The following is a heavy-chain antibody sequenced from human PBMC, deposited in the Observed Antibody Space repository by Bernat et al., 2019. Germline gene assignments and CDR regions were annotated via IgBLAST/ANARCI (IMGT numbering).Heavy chain of an antibody. D-gene: IGHD6-19*01. V-gene: IGHV2-5*01. Sequence: QITLKESGPTLVKPTQTLTLTCTFSGLSLSSTAVGVGWIRQPPGKPLEWLALLYWNDVNKYSPSLQNRLSITKDTSGNQMVLTLTNVDPVDTATYFCANGCGWLLDHWSPGTLVTVSS. CDR1: GLSLSSTAVG. CDR3: ANGCGWLLDH. CDR2: LYWNDVN. J-gene: IGHJ5*02.